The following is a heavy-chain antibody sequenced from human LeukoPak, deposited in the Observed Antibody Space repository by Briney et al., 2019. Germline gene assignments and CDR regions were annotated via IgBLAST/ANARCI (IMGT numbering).Heavy chain of an antibody. J-gene: IGHJ6*03. Sequence: GGSLRLSCTASGFTFGDYAMSWFRQAPGKGLEWVGFIRSKAYGGTTEYAASVKGRFTISRDDSKSIAYLQMNSLKTEDTAVYYCTREYSSSSLDYYYYMHVWRKGTTVTVSS. CDR2: IRSKAYGGTT. CDR1: GFTFGDYA. CDR3: TREYSSSSLDYYYYMHV. D-gene: IGHD6-6*01. V-gene: IGHV3-49*03.